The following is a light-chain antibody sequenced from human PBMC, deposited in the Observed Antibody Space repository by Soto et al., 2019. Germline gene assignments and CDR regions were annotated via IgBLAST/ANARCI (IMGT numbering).Light chain of an antibody. CDR2: DVS. J-gene: IGKJ5*01. Sequence: EIVLTQSPGTLSLSPGETATLSCRASQTVGTNMAWYQQKPGQAPRLLIYDVSTRATGVPARFSGTGSETDFTLTISGLQSEDSAVYFCQQYNNWPFSFGQGTRLEIK. CDR1: QTVGTN. V-gene: IGKV3-15*01. CDR3: QQYNNWPFS.